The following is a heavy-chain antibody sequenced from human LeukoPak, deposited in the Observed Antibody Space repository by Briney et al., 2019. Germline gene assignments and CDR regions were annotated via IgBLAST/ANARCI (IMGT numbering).Heavy chain of an antibody. V-gene: IGHV4-30-2*01. CDR1: GGSISSGGYS. J-gene: IGHJ4*02. CDR3: AREWQYQYDY. CDR2: IYHSGST. D-gene: IGHD4-11*01. Sequence: SETLSLTCAVSGGSISSGGYSWSWIRQPPGKGLEWIGYIYHSGSTYYNPSLKSRVSISVDTSKNQFSLKVTSVTAADTAVYYCAREWQYQYDYWGQGSLVTISS.